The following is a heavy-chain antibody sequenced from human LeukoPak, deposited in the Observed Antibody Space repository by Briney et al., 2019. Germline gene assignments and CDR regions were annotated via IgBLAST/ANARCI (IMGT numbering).Heavy chain of an antibody. Sequence: SQTLSLTCTVSGGSISSGDYYWRWIRQPPGKGLEWIGYIYYSGSTYYNPSLKSRVTISVDTSKNQFSLKLSSVTAADTAVYYCARGPSYSSSWYKQFDYWGQGTLVTVSS. CDR2: IYYSGST. CDR3: ARGPSYSSSWYKQFDY. V-gene: IGHV4-30-4*01. J-gene: IGHJ4*02. CDR1: GGSISSGDYY. D-gene: IGHD6-13*01.